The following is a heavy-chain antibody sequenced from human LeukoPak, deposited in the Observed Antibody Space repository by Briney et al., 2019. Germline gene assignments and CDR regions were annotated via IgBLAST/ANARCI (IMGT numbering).Heavy chain of an antibody. J-gene: IGHJ4*02. D-gene: IGHD2-2*01. Sequence: SETLSLTCTVSGGSISSHYWSWIRQPPGKGLEWIGYIYYSGSTNYNPSLKSRVTISEDTSKNQFSLKLSSVTAADTAVYYCARGVVPAAMSYWGQGTLVTVSS. CDR3: ARGVVPAAMSY. CDR1: GGSISSHY. CDR2: IYYSGST. V-gene: IGHV4-59*11.